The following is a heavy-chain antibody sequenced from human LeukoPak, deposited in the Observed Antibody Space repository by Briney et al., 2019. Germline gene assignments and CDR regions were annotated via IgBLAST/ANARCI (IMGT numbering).Heavy chain of an antibody. CDR3: ATVSSGYYQNGY. CDR1: GYTFTSYG. D-gene: IGHD3-22*01. Sequence: ASVKVSCKASGYTFTSYGISWVRQAPGQGLEWMGWISAYNGNTNYAQKLQGRVTMTTDTSTSTAYMELRSLRSDDTAVYYCATVSSGYYQNGYWGQGTLVTVSS. V-gene: IGHV1-18*01. CDR2: ISAYNGNT. J-gene: IGHJ4*02.